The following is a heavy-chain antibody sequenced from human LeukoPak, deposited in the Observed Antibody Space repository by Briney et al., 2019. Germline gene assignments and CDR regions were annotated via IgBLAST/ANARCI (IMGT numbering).Heavy chain of an antibody. J-gene: IGHJ3*02. CDR3: ARGYSSGWHQKGAFDI. CDR2: IYYSGST. V-gene: IGHV4-61*01. D-gene: IGHD6-19*01. Sequence: PSQTLSLTCTVSGGSISSGSYYWSWLRQPPGKGLEWIGYIYYSGSTNYNPSLKSRVTISVDTSKNQFSLKLSSVTAADTAVYYCARGYSSGWHQKGAFDIWGQGTMVTVSS. CDR1: GGSISSGSYY.